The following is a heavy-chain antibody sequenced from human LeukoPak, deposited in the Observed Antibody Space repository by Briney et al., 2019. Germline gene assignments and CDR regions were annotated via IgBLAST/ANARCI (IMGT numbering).Heavy chain of an antibody. Sequence: SVKVSCKASGGTFSSYAISWVRQAPGQGLEWMGRIFPIFATANYAQKFQGRVSITADESTSTAYMELSSLRSEDTAVYYCARESGSYEAYFDYWGQGTLVTVSS. CDR2: IFPIFATA. V-gene: IGHV1-69*15. J-gene: IGHJ4*02. CDR1: GGTFSSYA. CDR3: ARESGSYEAYFDY. D-gene: IGHD1-26*01.